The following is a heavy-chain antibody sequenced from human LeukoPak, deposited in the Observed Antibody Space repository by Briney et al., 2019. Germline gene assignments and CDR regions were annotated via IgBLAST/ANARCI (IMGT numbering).Heavy chain of an antibody. J-gene: IGHJ5*02. CDR2: INHSGST. V-gene: IGHV4-34*01. D-gene: IGHD1-26*01. CDR3: PRGGEWEPTSS. Sequence: SETLSLTCAVYGESFSGYYWSWIRQPPGKGLEWIGEINHSGSTNYNPSLKSRVTISVDTSKNQFSLKLSSVTAADTAVYYCPRGGEWEPTSSWGQGTLVTVSS. CDR1: GESFSGYY.